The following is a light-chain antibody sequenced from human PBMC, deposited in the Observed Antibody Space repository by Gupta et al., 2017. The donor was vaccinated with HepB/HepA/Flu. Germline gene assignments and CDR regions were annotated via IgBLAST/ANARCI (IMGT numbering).Light chain of an antibody. CDR2: AAS. CDR1: QSINRY. V-gene: IGKV1-39*01. Sequence: DIQMTQSPSSLSASIRDRVTITCRASQSINRYLNWYQLKPGKAPKLLIYAASNLQSGVPSRFSGSGSGTDFTLTINRLQPEDFATYYCQQRDNSPHTFGHGTKVDFK. J-gene: IGKJ3*01. CDR3: QQRDNSPHT.